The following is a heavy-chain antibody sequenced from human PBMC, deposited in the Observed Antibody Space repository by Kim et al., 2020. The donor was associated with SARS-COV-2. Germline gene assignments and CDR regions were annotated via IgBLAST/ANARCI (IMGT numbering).Heavy chain of an antibody. Sequence: SQTLSLTCAVYGGSFSGYYWSWIRQPPGKGLEWIGEINHSGSTNYNPSLKSRVTISVDTSKNQFSLKLSSVTAADTAVYYCARARRRRIAAAGTLHYFDYWGQGTLVTVSS. V-gene: IGHV4-34*01. CDR3: ARARRRRIAAAGTLHYFDY. CDR1: GGSFSGYY. CDR2: INHSGST. D-gene: IGHD6-13*01. J-gene: IGHJ4*02.